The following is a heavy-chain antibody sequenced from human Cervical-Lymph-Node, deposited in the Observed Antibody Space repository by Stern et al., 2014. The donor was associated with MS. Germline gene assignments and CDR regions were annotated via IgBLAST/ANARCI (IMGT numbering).Heavy chain of an antibody. Sequence: VQLLESGAEVKKPGSSVKVSCKASGGTFSSYAISWVRQAPGKGLEWMGGIIPIFGTANYAQKFQGRVTITADESTSTAYMELSSLRSEDTAVYYCAREYSSFPYGMDVWGQGTTVTVSS. CDR2: IIPIFGTA. D-gene: IGHD6-6*01. J-gene: IGHJ6*02. V-gene: IGHV1-69*01. CDR1: GGTFSSYA. CDR3: AREYSSFPYGMDV.